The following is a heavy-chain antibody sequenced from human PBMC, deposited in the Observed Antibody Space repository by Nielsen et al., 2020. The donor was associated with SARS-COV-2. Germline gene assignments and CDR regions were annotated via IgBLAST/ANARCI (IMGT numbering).Heavy chain of an antibody. V-gene: IGHV5-51*01. D-gene: IGHD2-8*01. Sequence: GGSLRLSCQASGNILSTSCIGWVRQRPGKGLEWMGNIYLSDSRTVYSPSFQGQVTISADKSITTAYLQWSSLKATDTAIYFCASWSKSNWFDYWGQGTLVTVSA. CDR3: ASWSKSNWFDY. CDR2: IYLSDSRT. J-gene: IGHJ4*02. CDR1: GNILSTSC.